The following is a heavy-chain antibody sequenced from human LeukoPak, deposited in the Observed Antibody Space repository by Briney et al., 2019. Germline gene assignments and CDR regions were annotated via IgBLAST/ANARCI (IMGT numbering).Heavy chain of an antibody. CDR2: ISAYNGNT. V-gene: IGHV1-18*01. J-gene: IGHJ5*02. CDR1: GYTFTSYG. Sequence: ASVKVSCKASGYTFTSYGISWVRQAPGQGLEWMGWISAYNGNTNYAQKLQGRVTMTTDTYTSTAYMELRSLRFDDTAVYYCARDPCRSTSCYAHWFDPWGQGTLVTVSS. CDR3: ARDPCRSTSCYAHWFDP. D-gene: IGHD2-2*01.